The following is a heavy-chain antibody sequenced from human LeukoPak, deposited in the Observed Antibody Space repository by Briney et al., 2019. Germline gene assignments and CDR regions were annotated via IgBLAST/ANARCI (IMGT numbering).Heavy chain of an antibody. D-gene: IGHD4-17*01. Sequence: SETLSLTCTVSGGSISSYYWSWIRQPPGKGLEWIGYIYYSGSTNYNPSLKSRVTISVDTSKNQFSLKLSSVTAADTAVYYCARGPAVTTGTSYYFDYWGQGTLVTVSS. CDR3: ARGPAVTTGTSYYFDY. J-gene: IGHJ4*02. V-gene: IGHV4-59*12. CDR1: GGSISSYY. CDR2: IYYSGST.